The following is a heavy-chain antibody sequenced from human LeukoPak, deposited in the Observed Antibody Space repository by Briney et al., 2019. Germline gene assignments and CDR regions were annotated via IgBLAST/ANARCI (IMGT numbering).Heavy chain of an antibody. V-gene: IGHV4-4*02. Sequence: SETLSLTCAVSGVSISSGYWWSWVRQPPGKGLEWFGEIHHSGSATYNPSLKSRVTISVDKSKNQFSLNLISVTAADTAVYYCARNGEYSMDYWGQGTLVTVSS. CDR1: GVSISSGYW. CDR3: ARNGEYSMDY. CDR2: IHHSGSA. J-gene: IGHJ4*02. D-gene: IGHD2-8*01.